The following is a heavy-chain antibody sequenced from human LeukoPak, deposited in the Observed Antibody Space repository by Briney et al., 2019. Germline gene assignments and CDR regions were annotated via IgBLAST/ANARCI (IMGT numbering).Heavy chain of an antibody. CDR3: ARGEPTPGIAVAGYRMNDAFDI. CDR1: GYTFTSYY. D-gene: IGHD6-19*01. J-gene: IGHJ3*02. V-gene: IGHV1-2*02. Sequence: GASVKVSCKASGYTFTSYYMHWVRQAPGQGLEWMGWINPNSGGTNYAQKFQGRVTMTRDTSISTAYMELSRLRSDDTAVYYCARGEPTPGIAVAGYRMNDAFDIWGQGTMVTVSS. CDR2: INPNSGGT.